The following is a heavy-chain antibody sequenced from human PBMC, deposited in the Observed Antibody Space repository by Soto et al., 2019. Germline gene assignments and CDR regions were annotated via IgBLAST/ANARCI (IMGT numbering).Heavy chain of an antibody. CDR1: GFTFGDYA. Sequence: PGGSLRLSCATSGFTFGDYAISWFRQAPEKGLEWVGFIRSKAFGGTTEYAASVKGRFAISRDDAESFAYLQMNSLKVEDTAVYYCSGRCSGVTCFDYWGQGTLVTVSS. CDR3: SGRCSGVTCFDY. CDR2: IRSKAFGGTT. D-gene: IGHD2-15*01. V-gene: IGHV3-49*03. J-gene: IGHJ4*02.